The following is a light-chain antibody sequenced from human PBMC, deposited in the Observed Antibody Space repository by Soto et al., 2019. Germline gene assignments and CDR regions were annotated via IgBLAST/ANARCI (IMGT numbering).Light chain of an antibody. CDR2: RAS. CDR3: QQYNNCPPWT. J-gene: IGKJ1*01. V-gene: IGKV3-15*01. Sequence: EIGMTQSPATLSVSPGERATLSCRASQSVSSNSAWYQQKPGQAPRHLIYRASTRATGIPARFSGSGSGTEFTLTISSLQSEDFAVYYCQQYNNCPPWTFGQGTKVEIK. CDR1: QSVSSN.